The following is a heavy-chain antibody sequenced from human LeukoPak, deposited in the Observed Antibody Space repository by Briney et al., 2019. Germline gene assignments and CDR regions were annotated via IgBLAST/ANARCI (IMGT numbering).Heavy chain of an antibody. D-gene: IGHD4-17*01. CDR2: ITSSQGRA. Sequence: GGSLRLSCAASGFTFSSFAMTWVRQAPGKGLEWVASITSSQGRAYTTDSVKGRFTISRDNSQSTLYLQMDNLRVEDTAVYYCSKDPNGDYIGAFDSWGQGTLVTVSS. CDR3: SKDPNGDYIGAFDS. CDR1: GFTFSSFA. J-gene: IGHJ5*01. V-gene: IGHV3-23*01.